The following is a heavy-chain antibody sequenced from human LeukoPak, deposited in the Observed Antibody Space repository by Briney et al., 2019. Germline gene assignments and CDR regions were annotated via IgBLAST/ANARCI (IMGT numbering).Heavy chain of an antibody. CDR3: ARDSGSGRPYYFDC. J-gene: IGHJ4*02. D-gene: IGHD3-10*01. Sequence: GGSLRLSCAASRFPFSSYTMNWVRQAPGKGLGWVSSTSSSSYIYYADSVKGRFTISRDNAKNSLYLQMNSLRAEDTAVYYCARDSGSGRPYYFDCWGQGTLVTVSS. CDR2: TSSSSYI. CDR1: RFPFSSYT. V-gene: IGHV3-21*01.